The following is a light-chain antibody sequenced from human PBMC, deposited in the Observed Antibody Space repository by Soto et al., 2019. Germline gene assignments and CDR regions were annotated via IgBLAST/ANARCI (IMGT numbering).Light chain of an antibody. CDR3: SSYTNINSGYI. Sequence: QSALTQPASVSGSPGQSITISCTGTSSDVGGYNYVSWYQQHPGKAPKLMIYEVSNRPSGVSNRFSCSKSGNTASLTISVLRAEDEADYYCSSYTNINSGYIFGTEIKVTVL. V-gene: IGLV2-14*01. CDR2: EVS. J-gene: IGLJ1*01. CDR1: SSDVGGYNY.